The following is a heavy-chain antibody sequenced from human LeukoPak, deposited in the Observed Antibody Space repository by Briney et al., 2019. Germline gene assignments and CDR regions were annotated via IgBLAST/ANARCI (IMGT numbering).Heavy chain of an antibody. D-gene: IGHD6-6*01. V-gene: IGHV4-59*08. CDR3: ARHGRYSSSSSLDY. J-gene: IGHJ4*02. CDR1: GGSFGGYY. Sequence: SETLSLTCAVYGGSFGGYYWSWIRQPPGKGLEWIGYIYYSGSTNYNPSLKSRVTISVDTSKNQFSLKLSSVTAADTAVYYCARHGRYSSSSSLDYWGQGTLVTVSS. CDR2: IYYSGST.